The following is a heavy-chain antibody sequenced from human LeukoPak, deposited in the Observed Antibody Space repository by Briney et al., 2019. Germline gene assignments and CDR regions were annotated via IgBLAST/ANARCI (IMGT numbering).Heavy chain of an antibody. V-gene: IGHV3-9*03. CDR1: GFTFDDYA. J-gene: IGHJ4*02. D-gene: IGHD1-26*01. CDR3: AKGTRGNYAGGFDY. CDR2: ISWNSGSI. Sequence: PGGSLRLSCAASGFTFDDYAMHWVRQAPGKGLEWVSGISWNSGSIGYADSVKGRFTISRDNAKNSLYLQMNSLRAEDMALYYCAKGTRGNYAGGFDYWGQGTLVTVSS.